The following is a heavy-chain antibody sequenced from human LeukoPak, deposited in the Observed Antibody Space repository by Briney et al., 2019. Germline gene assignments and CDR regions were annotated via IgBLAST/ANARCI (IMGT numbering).Heavy chain of an antibody. CDR3: ASGQGLGY. CDR2: IKQDGSEK. D-gene: IGHD6-19*01. J-gene: IGHJ4*02. CDR1: GFTFSNYW. V-gene: IGHV3-7*03. Sequence: GGSLRLSCAASGFTFSNYWMSWVRQAPGKGLEWVANIKQDGSEKYYADSLKGQFTISRDNAKNSLYLQMNSLRAEDTAVYYCASGQGLGYWGQGTLVTVSS.